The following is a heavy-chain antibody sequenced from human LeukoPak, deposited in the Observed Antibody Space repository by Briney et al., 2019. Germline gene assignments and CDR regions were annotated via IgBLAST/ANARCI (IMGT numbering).Heavy chain of an antibody. V-gene: IGHV3-23*01. CDR1: GFTFSSYA. D-gene: IGHD6-13*01. J-gene: IGHJ4*02. CDR2: ISGSGGST. CDR3: AKDPSGSWYFGYFDY. Sequence: GGSLRLSCAASGFTFSSYAMSWVRQAPGKGLEWVSAISGSGGSTYYADSVKGRFTISRDNSKNTLYLQMNSLRAEDTAVYYCAKDPSGSWYFGYFDYWGQGTLVTVSS.